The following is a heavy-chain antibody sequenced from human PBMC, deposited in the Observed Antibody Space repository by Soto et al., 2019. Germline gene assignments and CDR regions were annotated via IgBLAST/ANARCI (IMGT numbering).Heavy chain of an antibody. Sequence: EVQLVESGGGLVQPGGSLRLSCAASGFTFSSYTMNWVRQAPGKGLEWVSDISSSSSTIYYADSVKGRFTISRDNAKNSLYLKINSLRSEQTAVYNSARVDLFLEWLLLVDYHYYYMDVWGRGTPVTVSS. CDR2: ISSSSSTI. J-gene: IGHJ6*03. D-gene: IGHD3-3*01. V-gene: IGHV3-48*01. CDR1: GFTFSSYT. CDR3: ARVDLFLEWLLLVDYHYYYMDV.